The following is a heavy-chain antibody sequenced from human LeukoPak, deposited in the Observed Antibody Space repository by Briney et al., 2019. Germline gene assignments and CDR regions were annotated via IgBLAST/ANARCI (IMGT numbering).Heavy chain of an antibody. D-gene: IGHD6-19*01. Sequence: GGSLRLSCAASGFTFSNFAVSWVRQAPGKGLEWVSAISKSGDNSYYADSVKGRFTISRDNSKNTIYLQMNSLRVEDTAVYYCAKLSGWTGWFFDYWGQGTVVTVSS. V-gene: IGHV3-23*01. CDR1: GFTFSNFA. CDR2: ISKSGDNS. J-gene: IGHJ4*02. CDR3: AKLSGWTGWFFDY.